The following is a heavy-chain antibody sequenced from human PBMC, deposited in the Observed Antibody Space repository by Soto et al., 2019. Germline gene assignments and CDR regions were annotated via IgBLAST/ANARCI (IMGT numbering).Heavy chain of an antibody. V-gene: IGHV3-23*01. CDR2: SSGSGGST. CDR1: GLTFSSYA. J-gene: IGHJ4*02. CDR3: AKDPLRFWEWLSPSYLDY. D-gene: IGHD3-3*01. Sequence: PGGSLRLSCAASGLTFSSYAMSWVRQAPGKGLEWVSASSGSGGSTYYADSVQGRFTISRDNSKNARELQMNSLGAEDTAVYYCAKDPLRFWEWLSPSYLDYWGQGTLVTVSS.